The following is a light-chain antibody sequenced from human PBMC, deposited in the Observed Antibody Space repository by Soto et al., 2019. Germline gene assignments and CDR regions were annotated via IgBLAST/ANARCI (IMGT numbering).Light chain of an antibody. Sequence: QSALTQPRSGSGSPGQSVAISCTGTTTDVGGYNYVSWYQQQPDKAPKLMISDVSTRPSGVPERFPGSKSGNTASLTISGRQAEDKADYYCCSYAGSYYVFGTGTKLTVL. CDR2: DVS. CDR1: TTDVGGYNY. V-gene: IGLV2-11*01. J-gene: IGLJ1*01. CDR3: CSYAGSYYV.